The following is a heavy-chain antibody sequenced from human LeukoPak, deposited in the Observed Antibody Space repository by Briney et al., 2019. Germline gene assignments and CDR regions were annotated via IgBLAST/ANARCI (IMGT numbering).Heavy chain of an antibody. D-gene: IGHD2-8*01. V-gene: IGHV1-69*13. CDR3: ATGYCTNGVCNGFDY. Sequence: ASVKVSCKASGGTFSSYAISWVRQAPGQGLEWMGGIIPIFGTANYAQKFQGRVTITADESTSTAYMELSSLRSEDTAVYYCATGYCTNGVCNGFDYWGQGTLVTVSS. CDR2: IIPIFGTA. J-gene: IGHJ4*02. CDR1: GGTFSSYA.